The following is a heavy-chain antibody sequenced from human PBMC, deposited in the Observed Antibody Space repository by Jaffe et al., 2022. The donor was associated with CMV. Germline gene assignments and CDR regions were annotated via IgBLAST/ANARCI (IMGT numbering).Heavy chain of an antibody. CDR1: GFTFSSYS. J-gene: IGHJ4*02. D-gene: IGHD5-18*01. CDR2: ISSSSSYI. V-gene: IGHV3-21*01. CDR3: ARDPGYSYGSGGRWYY. Sequence: EVQLVESGGGLVKPGGSLRLSCAASGFTFSSYSMNWVRQAPGKGLEWVSSISSSSSYIYYADSVKGRFTISRDNAKNSLYLQMNSLRAEDTAVYYCARDPGYSYGSGGRWYYWGQGTLVTVSS.